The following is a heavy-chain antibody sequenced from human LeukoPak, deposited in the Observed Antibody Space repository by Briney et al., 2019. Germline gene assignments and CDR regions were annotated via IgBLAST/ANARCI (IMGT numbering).Heavy chain of an antibody. CDR3: ARDRGEPRTNWFDP. CDR1: GFTFSTYA. D-gene: IGHD1-26*01. V-gene: IGHV3-23*01. Sequence: GGSLRLSCAASGFTFSTYAMNWVRQAPGKGLEWVSVVSGSSDSTYYADSVKGRFTISRDNSKSTLYLQMNSLRAEDTAVYYCARDRGEPRTNWFDPWGQGTLVTVSS. CDR2: VSGSSDST. J-gene: IGHJ5*02.